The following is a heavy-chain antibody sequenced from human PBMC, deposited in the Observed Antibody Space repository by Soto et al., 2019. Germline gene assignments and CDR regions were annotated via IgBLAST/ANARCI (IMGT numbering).Heavy chain of an antibody. CDR2: IFPTGSDK. CDR1: GFNFNTYF. J-gene: IGHJ4*02. Sequence: QVQLVQSGGGVVQPGRSLRLSCAASGFNFNTYFMHWVRQAPGKGLEWVAMIFPTGSDKENAGSVKVRFTISKDNSNNMMYLQMDSLRPEDTAVYYCARDDEHGSNWDLAYWGQGALVTVSS. CDR3: ARDDEHGSNWDLAY. V-gene: IGHV3-30*03. D-gene: IGHD1-26*01.